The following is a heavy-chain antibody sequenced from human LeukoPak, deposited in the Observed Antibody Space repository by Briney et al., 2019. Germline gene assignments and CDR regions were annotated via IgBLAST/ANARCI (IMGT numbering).Heavy chain of an antibody. V-gene: IGHV4-39*01. CDR3: ARRVYGGKMHRWFDP. Sequence: PSETLSLTCTVSGGSISSSSYYWGWIRQPPGKGLEWIGSIYYSGSTYYNPSLKSRVTISVDTSKNQFSLKLSSVTAADTAAYYCARRVYGGKMHRWFDPWGQGTLVTVSS. D-gene: IGHD4-23*01. J-gene: IGHJ5*02. CDR2: IYYSGST. CDR1: GGSISSSSYY.